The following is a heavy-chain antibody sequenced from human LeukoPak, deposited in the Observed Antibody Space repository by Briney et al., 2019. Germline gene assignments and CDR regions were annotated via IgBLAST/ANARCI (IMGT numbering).Heavy chain of an antibody. D-gene: IGHD3-3*01. CDR3: AGGIFGVVINAFHI. V-gene: IGHV4-59*01. CDR1: GGSISSYH. CDR2: TYNSGST. Sequence: SETLSLTCTVSGGSISSYHWSWIRQPPGKGLEWIGDTYNSGSTNYNPSLKSRVTISVDTSKNQFSLKLTSVTAADTAVYYCAGGIFGVVINAFHIWGQGTLVTVSS. J-gene: IGHJ4*02.